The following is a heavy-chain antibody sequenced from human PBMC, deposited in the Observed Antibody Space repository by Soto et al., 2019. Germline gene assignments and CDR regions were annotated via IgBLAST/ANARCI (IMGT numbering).Heavy chain of an antibody. CDR3: AKAPGSTGSTGWVDY. J-gene: IGHJ4*02. D-gene: IGHD2-8*02. V-gene: IGHV3-33*06. CDR1: GFTFSSYG. Sequence: QVQLVESGGGVVQPGRSLRLSCAASGFTFSSYGMHWVRQAPGKGLEWVAVIWYDGNYKYYADSVKGRFTISRDNSNNTLYLQMISLRAEDTAVYYCAKAPGSTGSTGWVDYWGQGTLVTVSS. CDR2: IWYDGNYK.